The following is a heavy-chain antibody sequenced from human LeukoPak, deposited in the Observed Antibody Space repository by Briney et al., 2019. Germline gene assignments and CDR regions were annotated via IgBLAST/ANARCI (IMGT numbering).Heavy chain of an antibody. CDR2: ISSSSSSI. V-gene: IGHV3-21*01. J-gene: IGHJ4*02. CDR3: ARASGDIVETATMGSY. Sequence: GGSLRLSCAASGFTFNSYSMNWVRQAPGKGLEWVSSISSSSSSIYYADSVKGRFTISGDNAKNSLYLQMNSLRAEDTAVYYCARASGDIVETATMGSYWGQGTLVTVSS. CDR1: GFTFNSYS. D-gene: IGHD5-18*01.